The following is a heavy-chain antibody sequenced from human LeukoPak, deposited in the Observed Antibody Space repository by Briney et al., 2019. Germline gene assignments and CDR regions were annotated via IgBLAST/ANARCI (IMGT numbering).Heavy chain of an antibody. V-gene: IGHV4-39*07. CDR3: ARDADLYYDSSGYSRQFDY. J-gene: IGHJ4*02. CDR1: GGSISSSSYH. D-gene: IGHD3-22*01. CDR2: IYYTGST. Sequence: SETLSLTCGVSGGSISSSSYHWGWIRRPPGKGLEWIGSIYYTGSTYYNPSLKSRVTISVDTSKNQFSLRLSSVTAADTAVYYCARDADLYYDSSGYSRQFDYWGQGTLVTVSS.